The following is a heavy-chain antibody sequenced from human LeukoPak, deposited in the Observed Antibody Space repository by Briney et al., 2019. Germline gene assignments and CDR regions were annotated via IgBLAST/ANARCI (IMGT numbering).Heavy chain of an antibody. D-gene: IGHD2-15*01. J-gene: IGHJ6*04. CDR1: GGSISSGDYY. CDR3: ARDRVYCSGGSCYSADEAVYYYYGMDV. Sequence: PSETLSLTCTVSGGSISSGDYYWSWIRQPPGKGLEWIGCIYYSGSTYYNPSLKSRVTISVDTSKNQFSLKLSSVTAADTAVYYCARDRVYCSGGSCYSADEAVYYYYGMDVWGKGTTVTVSS. V-gene: IGHV4-30-4*02. CDR2: IYYSGST.